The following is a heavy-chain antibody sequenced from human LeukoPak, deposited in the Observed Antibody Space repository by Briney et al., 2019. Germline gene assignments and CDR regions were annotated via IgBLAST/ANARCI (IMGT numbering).Heavy chain of an antibody. V-gene: IGHV4-34*01. CDR3: AKSSTRAYFDY. J-gene: IGHJ4*02. CDR1: GGSISSYY. Sequence: PSETLSLTCTVSGGSISSYYWSWIRQPPGKGLEWIGEINHSGSTNYNPSLKSRVTISVDTSKNQFSLKLSSVTAADTAVYYCAKSSTRAYFDYWGQGTLVTVSS. D-gene: IGHD6-13*01. CDR2: INHSGST.